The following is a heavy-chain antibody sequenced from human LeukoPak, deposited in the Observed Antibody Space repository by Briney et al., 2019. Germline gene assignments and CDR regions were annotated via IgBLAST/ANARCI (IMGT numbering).Heavy chain of an antibody. CDR1: GGSISSGSYY. D-gene: IGHD1-1*01. CDR3: ARDRNWLDAFDI. Sequence: SETLSLTCTVSGGSISSGSYYWSWIRQPAGKGLEWIGRIYTSGSTNCNPSLKSRVTISVDTSKNQFSLKLSSVTAADTAVYYCARDRNWLDAFDIWGQGTMVTVSS. V-gene: IGHV4-61*02. J-gene: IGHJ3*02. CDR2: IYTSGST.